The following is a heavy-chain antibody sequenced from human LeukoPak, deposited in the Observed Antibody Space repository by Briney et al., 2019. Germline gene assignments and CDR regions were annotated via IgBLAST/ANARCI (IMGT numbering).Heavy chain of an antibody. CDR1: GGSFSGYY. D-gene: IGHD6-13*01. CDR2: INHSGST. J-gene: IGHJ4*02. Sequence: SETLSLTCAVYGGSFSGYYWSWIRQPPGKGLEWIGEINHSGSTNYNPSLKSRVTISVDTSKNQFSLKLSSVTAADTAVYHCARLGQLVNFDYWGQGTLVTVSS. CDR3: ARLGQLVNFDY. V-gene: IGHV4-34*01.